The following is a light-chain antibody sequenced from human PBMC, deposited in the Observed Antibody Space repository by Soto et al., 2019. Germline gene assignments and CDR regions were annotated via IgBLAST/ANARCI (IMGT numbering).Light chain of an antibody. CDR2: DVS. J-gene: IGLJ1*01. V-gene: IGLV2-14*03. CDR1: SSDVGIYNY. CDR3: SSYTTSSTRV. Sequence: QSVLTQPASVSGSPGQSIAISCTGSSSDVGIYNYVSWYQQHPGKVPKLIIYDVSNPPSGVSNRSAGSKSGNTASLTIAVLQDEEEADYYCSSYTTSSTRVFGTGTKLTVL.